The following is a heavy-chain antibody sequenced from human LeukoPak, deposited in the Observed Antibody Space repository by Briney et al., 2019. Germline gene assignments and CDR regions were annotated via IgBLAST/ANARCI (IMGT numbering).Heavy chain of an antibody. V-gene: IGHV1-18*01. D-gene: IGHD3-22*01. CDR1: GYTFTSYG. CDR3: ARDISPDYYDSSGYYYPLDY. CDR2: ICAYNGNT. J-gene: IGHJ4*02. Sequence: ASVKVSCKASGYTFTSYGISWVRQAPGQGLEWMGWICAYNGNTNYAQKLQGRVTMTTDTSTSTAYMELRSLRSDDTAVYYCARDISPDYYDSSGYYYPLDYWGQGTLVTVSS.